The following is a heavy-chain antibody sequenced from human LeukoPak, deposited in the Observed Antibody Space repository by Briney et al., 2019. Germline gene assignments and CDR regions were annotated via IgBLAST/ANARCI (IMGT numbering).Heavy chain of an antibody. Sequence: GGSLRLSCAVSGFTFSNYVMTWVRQAPGKRLEWVPSITGGGETTYYADSLKGRVTISRDNFKNTLYLQMDNLRAEDTAIYYCARATGTTDLYWGQGTLVTVSS. CDR3: ARATGTTDLY. J-gene: IGHJ4*02. CDR2: ITGGGETT. CDR1: GFTFSNYV. V-gene: IGHV3-23*01. D-gene: IGHD1-1*01.